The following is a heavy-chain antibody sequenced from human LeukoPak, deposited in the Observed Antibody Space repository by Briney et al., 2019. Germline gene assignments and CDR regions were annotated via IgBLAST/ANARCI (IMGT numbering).Heavy chain of an antibody. Sequence: ASVKVSCKASGYTFTGYYMHWGRQAPGQGLGWMGWINPNSGGTNYAQKFQGRGTMTRDTFLSTAYMELRRPRSDDTGLYYCARDNLVGASDYWGQGTLVTVSS. CDR1: GYTFTGYY. V-gene: IGHV1-2*02. CDR2: INPNSGGT. CDR3: ARDNLVGASDY. J-gene: IGHJ4*02. D-gene: IGHD1-26*01.